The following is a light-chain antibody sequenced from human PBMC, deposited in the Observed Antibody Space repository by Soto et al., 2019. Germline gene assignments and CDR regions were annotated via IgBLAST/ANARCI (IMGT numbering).Light chain of an antibody. CDR2: DAS. CDR1: QSVSSSY. Sequence: EIVLTQSPGTLSLSPGERATLSCRASQSVSSSYLAWYQRKPGQAPRLLIYDASSRATGIPDRFSGSGSGTDFTLTISRLEPEDFAVYYCEQYGSSLLTFGGGTKVEIK. CDR3: EQYGSSLLT. J-gene: IGKJ4*01. V-gene: IGKV3-20*01.